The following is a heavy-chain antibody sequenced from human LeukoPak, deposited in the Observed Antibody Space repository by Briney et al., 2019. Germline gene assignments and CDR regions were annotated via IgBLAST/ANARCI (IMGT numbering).Heavy chain of an antibody. CDR3: ACLTTADAFDI. V-gene: IGHV4-4*07. D-gene: IGHD3-22*01. Sequence: SETLSLTCSVSADSITNYYWNWVRQPAGKGLEWIGRIYISGITNYNPSLKSRVTISVDTSKNQFSLKLSSVTAADTAVYYCACLTTADAFDIWGQGTMVTVSS. J-gene: IGHJ3*02. CDR2: IYISGIT. CDR1: ADSITNYY.